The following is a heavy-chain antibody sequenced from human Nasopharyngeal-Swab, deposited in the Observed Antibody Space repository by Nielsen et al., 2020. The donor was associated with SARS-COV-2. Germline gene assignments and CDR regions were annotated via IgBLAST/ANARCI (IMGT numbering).Heavy chain of an antibody. CDR2: IYHSGST. Sequence: SETLSLTCTVSGGSISSYYWSWIRQPPGKGLEWIGSIYHSGSTYYNPSLKSRVTISVDTSKNQFSLKLSSVTAADTAVYYCARDDYDFWSGYYGVAYWGQGTLVTVSS. D-gene: IGHD3-3*01. V-gene: IGHV4-38-2*02. J-gene: IGHJ4*02. CDR3: ARDDYDFWSGYYGVAY. CDR1: GGSISSYY.